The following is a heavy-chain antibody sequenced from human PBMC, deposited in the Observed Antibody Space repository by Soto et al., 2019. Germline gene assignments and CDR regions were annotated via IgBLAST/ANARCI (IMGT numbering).Heavy chain of an antibody. D-gene: IGHD3-16*01. J-gene: IGHJ6*02. CDR1: RGSFSGYC. Sequence: SETLSITSAVYRGSFSGYCWSWIRQPPGKGLEWIGEINHSGSTNYNPSLKSRVTISVDTSKNQFSLKLSSVTAADTAVYYCARHNGPLYVGYXYDMDVWGQGTTVT. CDR2: INHSGST. CDR3: ARHNGPLYVGYXYDMDV. V-gene: IGHV4-34*01.